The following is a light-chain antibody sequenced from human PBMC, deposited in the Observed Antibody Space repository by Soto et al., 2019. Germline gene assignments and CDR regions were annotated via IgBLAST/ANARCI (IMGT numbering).Light chain of an antibody. CDR3: QACDSSTAV. J-gene: IGLJ2*01. CDR1: KLGDKY. Sequence: SYELTQPPSVSVSPGQTASITCSGDKLGDKYACWYQQKPGPSPVLVIYQDSKRPSGIPERFSGSNSGNTATLTISGTQAMDEADYYCQACDSSTAVFGGGTKLTVL. V-gene: IGLV3-1*01. CDR2: QDS.